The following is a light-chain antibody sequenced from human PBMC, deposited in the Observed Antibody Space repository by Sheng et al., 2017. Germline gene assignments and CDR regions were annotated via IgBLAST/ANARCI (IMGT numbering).Light chain of an antibody. CDR3: AVWDDILNGWL. V-gene: IGLV1-47*01. Sequence: QSALTQPPSVSGAPGQRVTISCTGSSSNIGAHNGVHWYYQLPGKAPKLLIYRNNQRPSGVPDRFSGYKSGTSASLVISGLRSEDEADYFCAVWDDILNGWLFGGGTKLTVL. J-gene: IGLJ2*01. CDR1: SSNIGAHNG. CDR2: RNN.